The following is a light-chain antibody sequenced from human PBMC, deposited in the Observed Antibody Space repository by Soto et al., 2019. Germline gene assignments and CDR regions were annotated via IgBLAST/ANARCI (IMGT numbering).Light chain of an antibody. V-gene: IGLV1-40*01. CDR1: RSNVGANYD. CDR2: KNN. CDR3: PSYANILSGPL. Sequence: QSVLTQRPSVSGAPGQTITISCTGSRSNVGANYDLNWDQVPPGAGPRLLMYKNNTRPSGVPHRFSGSNSATSASLAITGLRAQDEGDYYCPSYANILSGPLFGEGTKLTVL. J-gene: IGLJ3*02.